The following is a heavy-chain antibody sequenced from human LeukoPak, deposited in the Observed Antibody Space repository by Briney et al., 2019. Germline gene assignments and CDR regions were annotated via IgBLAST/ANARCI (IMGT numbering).Heavy chain of an antibody. J-gene: IGHJ5*02. V-gene: IGHV4-34*01. CDR2: INHSGST. Sequence: SGTLSLTCAVYGGSFSGYYWSWIRQPPGKGLEWIGEINHSGSTNYNPSLKSRVTISVDTSKNQFSLKLSSVTAADTAVYYCATRDYDFWSGYSNWFDPWGQGTLVTVSS. D-gene: IGHD3-3*01. CDR1: GGSFSGYY. CDR3: ATRDYDFWSGYSNWFDP.